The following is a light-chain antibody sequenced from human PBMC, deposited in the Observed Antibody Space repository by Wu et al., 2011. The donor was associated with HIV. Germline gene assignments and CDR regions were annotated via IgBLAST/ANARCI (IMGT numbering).Light chain of an antibody. CDR1: QIITSSY. CDR2: GAS. V-gene: IGKV3-20*01. Sequence: EVVLTQSPVTLSLSPGERATLSCRASQIITSSYLAWYQQKPGQAPRLLIYGASYRAPGIPDRVSGSGSGTDFTLTISSLQPDDSATYYCQQYDSLWTFGQGTKVEVK. J-gene: IGKJ1*01. CDR3: QQYDSLWT.